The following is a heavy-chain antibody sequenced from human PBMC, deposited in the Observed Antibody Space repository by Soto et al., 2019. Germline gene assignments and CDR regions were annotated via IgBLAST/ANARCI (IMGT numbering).Heavy chain of an antibody. CDR3: AKARPRYCSGGSCLPYYYYYYMDV. V-gene: IGHV3-23*01. CDR2: ISGSGGST. Sequence: GGAPRLSCAAPWFTFCSLALRWVPQAPGEGLEGGSAISGSGGSTYYADSVKGRFTISRDNSKNTLYLQMNSLRAEDTAVYYCAKARPRYCSGGSCLPYYYYYYMDVWGKGTTVTVSS. CDR1: WFTFCSLA. J-gene: IGHJ6*03. D-gene: IGHD2-15*01.